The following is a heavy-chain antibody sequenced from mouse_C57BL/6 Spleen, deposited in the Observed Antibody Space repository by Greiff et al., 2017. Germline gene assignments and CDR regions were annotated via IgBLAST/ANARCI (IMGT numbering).Heavy chain of an antibody. CDR3: ARLNWDSYAMDY. J-gene: IGHJ4*01. V-gene: IGHV1-64*01. D-gene: IGHD4-1*01. Sequence: VQLQESGAELVKPGASVKLSCKASGYTFTSYWMHWVKQRPGQGLEWIGMIHPNSGSTNYNEKFKSKATLTVDKSSSTAYMQLSSLTSEDSAVYYCARLNWDSYAMDYWGQGTSVTVSS. CDR2: IHPNSGST. CDR1: GYTFTSYW.